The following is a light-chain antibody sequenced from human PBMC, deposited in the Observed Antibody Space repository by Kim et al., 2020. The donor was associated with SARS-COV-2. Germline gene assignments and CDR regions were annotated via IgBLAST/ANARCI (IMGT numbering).Light chain of an antibody. V-gene: IGLV2-14*03. Sequence: QSIPISCTGTSSDVGGYNYVSWYQHHPGKAPKLMIYDVSNRPSGVSNRFSGSKSGNTASLTISGLQAEDEADYYYSSYTSSSTDVVFGGGTQLTVL. CDR1: SSDVGGYNY. J-gene: IGLJ2*01. CDR2: DVS. CDR3: SSYTSSSTDVV.